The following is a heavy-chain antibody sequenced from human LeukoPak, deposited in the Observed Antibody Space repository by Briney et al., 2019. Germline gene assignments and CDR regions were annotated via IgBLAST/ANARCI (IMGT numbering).Heavy chain of an antibody. V-gene: IGHV3-33*03. CDR2: IWHDGTNK. CDR3: ARGSGSYFNVVDP. J-gene: IGHJ5*02. Sequence: GMSLRLSCVASGFTFSSYGIHWVRQAPGKGLEWVAVIWHDGTNKDYADFVKGRFTISRDNSKDTVYLQMNSLRAEDTAVYYCARGSGSYFNVVDPWGQGTLVTVSS. CDR1: GFTFSSYG. D-gene: IGHD3-10*01.